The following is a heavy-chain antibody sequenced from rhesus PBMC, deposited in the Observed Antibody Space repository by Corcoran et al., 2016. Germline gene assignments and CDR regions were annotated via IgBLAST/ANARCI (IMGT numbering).Heavy chain of an antibody. D-gene: IGHD3-34*01. J-gene: IGHJ4*01. Sequence: QLQLQESGPGLVKPSETLSVTCAVSGGSISSSYWSWIRQAPGKGLEWIGYIYGSGSSTNYNPSLKSRVTLSVDTAKNQLSLKLSSVTAADTAVYYCARDRWGDYKSDYWGQGALVTVSS. CDR3: ARDRWGDYKSDY. CDR2: IYGSGSST. V-gene: IGHV4-169*02. CDR1: GGSISSSY.